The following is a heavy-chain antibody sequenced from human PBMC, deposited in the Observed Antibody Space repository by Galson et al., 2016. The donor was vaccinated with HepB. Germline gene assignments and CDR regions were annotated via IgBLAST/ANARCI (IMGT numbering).Heavy chain of an antibody. CDR2: IWSDAGNK. CDR3: ARDRGDRRPGHKVVYALGAGD. D-gene: IGHD2-8*02. J-gene: IGHJ4*02. V-gene: IGHV3-33*01. CDR1: GFTFSSHG. Sequence: SLRLSCAASGFTFSSHGFHWVRQAPGKGLEWVAVIWSDAGNKYYADSLKGRFTISKDNSNNTVYLQMTSLRAEDTALYFCARDRGDRRPGHKVVYALGAGDWGQGTLVIVSS.